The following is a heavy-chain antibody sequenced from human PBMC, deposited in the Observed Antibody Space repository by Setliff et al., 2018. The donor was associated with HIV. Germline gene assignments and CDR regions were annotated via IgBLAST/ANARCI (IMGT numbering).Heavy chain of an antibody. CDR2: VFRSGYT. CDR3: AILAVPGGAIFPPAVWVGP. D-gene: IGHD3-3*02. CDR1: GGSINTY. Sequence: PSETLSLTCTVSGGSINTYWRWIRQPPGKGLEWIGSVFRSGYTRDNPSLKSRSSISVDTTKNQFSLKLNSVTAADTAFYYGAILAVPGGAIFPPAVWVGPWGQGILVTVSS. V-gene: IGHV4-59*05. J-gene: IGHJ5*02.